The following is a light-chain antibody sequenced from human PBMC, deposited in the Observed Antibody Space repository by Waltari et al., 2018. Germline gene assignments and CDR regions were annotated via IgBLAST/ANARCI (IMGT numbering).Light chain of an antibody. CDR3: CSYVQKDIWL. CDR1: TSGGGNSAF. J-gene: IGLJ3*02. CDR2: EVL. Sequence: QSALTQPASVSGAPGQSITISCTATTSGGGNSAFVSWYQHHPGKVPKLLIYEVLKRPSNISHRFTGSKSGNTASLSISGLQADDEADYYCCSYVQKDIWLFGRGTKVTVL. V-gene: IGLV2-23*02.